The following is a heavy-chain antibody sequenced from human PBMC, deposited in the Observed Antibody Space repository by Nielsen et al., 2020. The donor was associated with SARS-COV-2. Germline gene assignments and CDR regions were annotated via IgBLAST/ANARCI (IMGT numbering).Heavy chain of an antibody. J-gene: IGHJ6*02. Sequence: GGSLRLSCAASGFTFSSYAMNWVRQAPGKGLEWVSTISDSGGSTYYADSVKGRFTISRDNSKNTLDLQINSLRAEDTAVHYCAKSTRTGTYYGMDVWGQGTTVTVSS. CDR3: AKSTRTGTYYGMDV. V-gene: IGHV3-23*01. CDR1: GFTFSSYA. CDR2: ISDSGGST. D-gene: IGHD2-2*01.